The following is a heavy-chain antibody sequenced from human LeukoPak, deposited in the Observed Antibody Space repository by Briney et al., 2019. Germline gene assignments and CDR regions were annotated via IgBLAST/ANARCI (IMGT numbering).Heavy chain of an antibody. CDR2: ISGNSGDI. Sequence: GGSLRLSCTVSGFTFSDYYMTWVRQAPGRGLEWLSYISGNSGDINYLDSVRGRFTISRDNAKNSLYLQMNSLRVEDTAVYYCTRDPRRLDYLGQGTLVTVSS. J-gene: IGHJ4*02. V-gene: IGHV3-11*05. CDR1: GFTFSDYY. CDR3: TRDPRRLDY.